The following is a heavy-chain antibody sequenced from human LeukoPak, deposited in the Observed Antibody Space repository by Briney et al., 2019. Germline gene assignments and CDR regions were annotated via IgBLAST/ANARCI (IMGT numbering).Heavy chain of an antibody. CDR2: LSSDGSET. CDR3: AKSIAVAGRGWYGLDV. D-gene: IGHD6-19*01. J-gene: IGHJ6*02. CDR1: GFTFSNYG. V-gene: IGHV3-30*18. Sequence: GRSLRLSCTASGFTFSNYGMHWVRQAPGKGLGWVALLSSDGSETYYADSVRGRFIISRDNSKNTLYLQTNSLRGDDTAVYYCAKSIAVAGRGWYGLDVWGQGTTVTVSS.